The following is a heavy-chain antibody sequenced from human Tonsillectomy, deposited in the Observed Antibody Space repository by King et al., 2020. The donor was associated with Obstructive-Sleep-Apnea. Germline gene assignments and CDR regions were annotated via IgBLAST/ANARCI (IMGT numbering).Heavy chain of an antibody. J-gene: IGHJ4*02. D-gene: IGHD3-10*01. CDR2: ISSSSSTI. V-gene: IGHV3-48*04. Sequence: VQLVESGGGLVQPGGSLRLSGAASGFTFSSYSMNWVRQAPGKGLEWVAYISSSSSTIYYADSVKGLFTISRDNAKNSLYLQMNSLRAEETAVYYCARAPDGSGSYYLGFDYWGQGTLVTVSS. CDR3: ARAPDGSGSYYLGFDY. CDR1: GFTFSSYS.